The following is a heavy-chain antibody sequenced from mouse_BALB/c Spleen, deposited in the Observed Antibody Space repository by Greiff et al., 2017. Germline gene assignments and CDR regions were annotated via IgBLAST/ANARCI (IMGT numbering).Heavy chain of an antibody. CDR2: ISYSGST. J-gene: IGHJ1*01. CDR1: GYSITSDYA. CDR3: ARRGNWYFDV. V-gene: IGHV3-2*02. Sequence: DVQLQDSGPGLVKPSQSLSLTCTVTGYSITSDYAWNWIRQFPGNKLEWMGYISYSGSTSYNPSLKSRISITRDTSKNQFFLQLNSVTTEDTATYYCARRGNWYFDVWGAGTTVTVSS.